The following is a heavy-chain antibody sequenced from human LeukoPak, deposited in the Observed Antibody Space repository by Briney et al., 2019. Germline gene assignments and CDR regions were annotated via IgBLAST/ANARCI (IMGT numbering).Heavy chain of an antibody. CDR1: GGSISSHY. CDR2: IYYSGST. J-gene: IGHJ5*02. CDR3: ARTMVRGVIFWFDP. Sequence: PSETLSLTCTVSGGSISSHYWSWIRQPPGKGLEWIGYIYYSGSTNYNPSLKSRVTISVDTSKNQFSLKLSSVTAADTAVYYCARTMVRGVIFWFDPWGQGTLVTVSS. D-gene: IGHD3-10*01. V-gene: IGHV4-59*11.